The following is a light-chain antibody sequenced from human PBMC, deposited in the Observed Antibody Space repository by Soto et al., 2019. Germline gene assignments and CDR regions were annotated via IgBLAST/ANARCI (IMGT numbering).Light chain of an antibody. Sequence: DVVMTQSPLSLPVSRGQPASISCRSSQGLVHGDGNTSLNWFQQRPGQSPRRLIYDVSNRHSGVAARFSGSGSGTEFTLKISRVEADDVGVYFCMQGTHWPKTFGQGNKVEIK. V-gene: IGKV2-30*02. CDR2: DVS. J-gene: IGKJ1*01. CDR1: QGLVHGDGNTS. CDR3: MQGTHWPKT.